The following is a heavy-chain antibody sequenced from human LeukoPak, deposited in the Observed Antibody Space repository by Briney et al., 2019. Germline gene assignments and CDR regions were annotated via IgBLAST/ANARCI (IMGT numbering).Heavy chain of an antibody. CDR2: ISYDGSNK. CDR1: GFTFSSYA. CDR3: ARDYRGSLYYYYGMDV. J-gene: IGHJ6*02. Sequence: PGRSLRLSCAASGFTFSSYAMHGVRQAPGKGVEWVAVISYDGSNKYSAHSVKGGFTISRENSKHKLYMKMNSVRAEATAVYYCARDYRGSLYYYYGMDVWGHGTPVTVSS. D-gene: IGHD2-15*01. V-gene: IGHV3-30-3*01.